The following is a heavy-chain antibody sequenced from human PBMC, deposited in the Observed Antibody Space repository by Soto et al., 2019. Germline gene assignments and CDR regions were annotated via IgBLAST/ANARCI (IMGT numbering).Heavy chain of an antibody. V-gene: IGHV4-59*01. D-gene: IGHD6-19*01. Sequence: QVQLQESGPGLVKPSETLSLTCTVSGGSISSYYWSCIRQPPGKGLEWIGYIYYSGSTNYNPSLKSRDTISVDTSKNQFSLKLSSVTAADTAVYYCARQQWLVLNAFDIWGQGTMVTVSS. CDR2: IYYSGST. CDR3: ARQQWLVLNAFDI. J-gene: IGHJ3*02. CDR1: GGSISSYY.